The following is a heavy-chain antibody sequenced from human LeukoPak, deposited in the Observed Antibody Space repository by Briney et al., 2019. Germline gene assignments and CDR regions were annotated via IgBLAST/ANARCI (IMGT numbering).Heavy chain of an antibody. D-gene: IGHD6-13*01. V-gene: IGHV1-24*01. CDR3: TAATGWSSSMM. Sequence: ASVKVSCKVSGYTLTELSMQWVRQVPGKGLEWMGGFDFEEGKIIYAQKFQGRVTMTEDTSTDTAYMELSSLTSEDTAVYYCTAATGWSSSMMWGQGTAVTVSS. CDR2: FDFEEGKI. CDR1: GYTLTELS. J-gene: IGHJ4*02.